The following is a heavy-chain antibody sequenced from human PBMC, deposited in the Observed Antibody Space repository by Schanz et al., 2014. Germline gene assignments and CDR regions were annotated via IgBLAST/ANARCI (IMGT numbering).Heavy chain of an antibody. CDR2: SGSGGNT. CDR1: GFSVGNKY. V-gene: IGHV3-66*01. CDR3: ARGGPAYYFDD. J-gene: IGHJ4*02. Sequence: EVQLLESGGGLVQPGGSLRLSCAASGFSVGNKYMNWVRQAPGKGLEWVSAISGSGGNTYYADSVKGRFTISRDNSKNTVYIQMNSLRAEDTAVYYCARGGPAYYFDDWGQGTLVTVSS.